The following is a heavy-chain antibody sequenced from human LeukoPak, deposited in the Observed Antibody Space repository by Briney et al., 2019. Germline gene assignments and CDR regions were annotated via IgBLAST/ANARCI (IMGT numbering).Heavy chain of an antibody. CDR3: ARGDYFDY. CDR2: IYYSGST. Sequence: TSETLSLTCTVSGGSISSYHWSWIRQPPGKGLEWIGYIYYSGSTNYNPSLKSRVTISVDTSKNQFSLKLSSVTAADTAVYYCARGDYFDYWGQGALVTVSS. J-gene: IGHJ4*02. V-gene: IGHV4-59*01. CDR1: GGSISSYH.